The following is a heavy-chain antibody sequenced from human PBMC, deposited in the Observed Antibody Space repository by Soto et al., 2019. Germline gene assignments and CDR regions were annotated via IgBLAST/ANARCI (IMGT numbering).Heavy chain of an antibody. D-gene: IGHD6-13*01. CDR2: ISDDGGST. CDR3: AKTPQLDS. Sequence: EVQLLESGGGLVQPGGSLRLSCAASGFTFSSSIMNWVRQAPGKGLEWVSSISDDGGSTYYADSVKGRFTISRDSTKNTMYMQTNSLRVEDTAIYYCAKTPQLDSWGQGTLVTVSS. CDR1: GFTFSSSI. V-gene: IGHV3-23*01. J-gene: IGHJ4*02.